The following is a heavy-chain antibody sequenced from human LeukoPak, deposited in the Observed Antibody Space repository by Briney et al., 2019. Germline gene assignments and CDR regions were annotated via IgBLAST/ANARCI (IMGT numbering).Heavy chain of an antibody. CDR1: GFTFSDYY. CDR3: ARGGSGWYIPAY. D-gene: IGHD6-19*01. J-gene: IGHJ4*02. Sequence: KPGGSLRLSCAASGFTFSDYYMSWIRQAPGRGLEWVSYITSSSSYTNYADSVKGRFTISRDNAKNSLYLQMNSLRAEDTAVYYCARGGSGWYIPAYWGQGTLVTVSS. CDR2: ITSSSSYT. V-gene: IGHV3-11*03.